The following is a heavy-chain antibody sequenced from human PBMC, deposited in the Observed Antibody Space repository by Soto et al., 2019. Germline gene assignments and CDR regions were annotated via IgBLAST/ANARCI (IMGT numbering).Heavy chain of an antibody. D-gene: IGHD3-10*01. J-gene: IGHJ3*02. Sequence: QVQLVQSGAEVKKPGASVKVSCKGSGYTFTSYDINWVRQATGQGLEWMGWMNPNSGNTGYAQKFQGRVTMTRNTSISTAYVELSSLRSEDTAVYYCARGGTVRGVIITHGAFDIWGQGTMATVSS. CDR2: MNPNSGNT. CDR1: GYTFTSYD. CDR3: ARGGTVRGVIITHGAFDI. V-gene: IGHV1-8*01.